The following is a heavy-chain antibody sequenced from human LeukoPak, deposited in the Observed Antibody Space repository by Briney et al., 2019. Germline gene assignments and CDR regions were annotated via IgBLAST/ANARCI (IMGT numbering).Heavy chain of an antibody. CDR2: IRAYNGNT. D-gene: IGHD5-18*01. CDR3: ARTTGYSYGYVYYYYYMDV. Sequence: ASVKVSCKAFGYTFTSYGISGVRQAPGQGLEWLGWIRAYNGNTNYAQKLQGRVTMTTDTSTSTAYMELRSLRSDDTAVYYCARTTGYSYGYVYYYYYMDVWGKGTTVTVSS. CDR1: GYTFTSYG. V-gene: IGHV1-18*01. J-gene: IGHJ6*03.